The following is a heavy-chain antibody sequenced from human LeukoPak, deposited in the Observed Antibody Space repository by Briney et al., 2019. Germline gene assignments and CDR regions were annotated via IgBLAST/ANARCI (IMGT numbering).Heavy chain of an antibody. J-gene: IGHJ4*02. V-gene: IGHV4-34*01. CDR1: GGSICSYY. D-gene: IGHD3-9*01. CDR3: ARGERARYFD. Sequence: SETLSLTCTVSGGSICSYYWSWIRQPPGKGLEWIGEINHSGSTNYNPSLKSRVTISVDTSKNQFSLKLSSVTAADTAVYYCARGERARYFDWGQGTLVTVSS. CDR2: INHSGST.